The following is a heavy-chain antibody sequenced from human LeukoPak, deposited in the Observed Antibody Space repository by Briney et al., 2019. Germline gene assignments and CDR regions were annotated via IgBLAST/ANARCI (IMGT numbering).Heavy chain of an antibody. D-gene: IGHD2-15*01. J-gene: IGHJ5*02. V-gene: IGHV4-61*08. CDR1: GGSISSGGYY. CDR2: IYYSGST. Sequence: SETLSLTCTVSGGSISSGGYYWSWIRQHPGKGLEWIGYIYYSGSTNYNPSLKSRVTISVDTSKNQFSLKLSSVTAADTAVYYCARDRGAGNQSKYTYNWFDPWGQGTLVTVSS. CDR3: ARDRGAGNQSKYTYNWFDP.